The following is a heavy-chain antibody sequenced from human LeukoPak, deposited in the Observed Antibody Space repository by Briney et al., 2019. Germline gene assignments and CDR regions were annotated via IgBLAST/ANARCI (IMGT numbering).Heavy chain of an antibody. CDR2: IYYSGST. CDR3: ARHRNTAMAQHFDY. V-gene: IGHV4-39*01. CDR1: GFTFSDYY. J-gene: IGHJ4*02. Sequence: PGGSLRLSCAASGFTFSDYYMSWIRQPPGKGLEWIGSIYYSGSTYYNPSLKSRVTISVDTSKNQFSLKLSSVTAADTAVYYCARHRNTAMAQHFDYWGQGTLVTVSS. D-gene: IGHD5-18*01.